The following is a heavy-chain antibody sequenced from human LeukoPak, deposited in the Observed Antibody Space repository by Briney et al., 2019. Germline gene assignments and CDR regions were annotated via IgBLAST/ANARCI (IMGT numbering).Heavy chain of an antibody. CDR1: GFTFSSYW. CDR2: INTDGSST. Sequence: GGSLRLSCAASGFTFSSYWMHWVRQAPGKGLVWVSRINTDGSSTTYADSVKGRFTISRDNAKNTLYLQMNSLRAEDTAVYYCARVGYERTSYSYYYMDVWGKGTTVTVSS. D-gene: IGHD5-18*01. J-gene: IGHJ6*03. CDR3: ARVGYERTSYSYYYMDV. V-gene: IGHV3-74*01.